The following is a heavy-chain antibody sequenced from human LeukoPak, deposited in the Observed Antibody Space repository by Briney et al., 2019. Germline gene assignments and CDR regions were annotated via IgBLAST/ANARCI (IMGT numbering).Heavy chain of an antibody. J-gene: IGHJ4*02. CDR3: ARVAVTGTFDY. CDR2: INHSGST. V-gene: IGHV4-34*01. Sequence: SETLSLTCAVYGESLSGYYWSWIRQPPGKGLEWIGEINHSGSTNYNPSLKSRVTISVDTSKNQFSLKLNSVTAADTAVYYCARVAVTGTFDYWGQGTLVTVSS. D-gene: IGHD1-7*01. CDR1: GESLSGYY.